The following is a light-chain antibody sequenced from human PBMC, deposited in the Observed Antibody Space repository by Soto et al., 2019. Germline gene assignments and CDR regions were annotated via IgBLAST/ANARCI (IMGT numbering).Light chain of an antibody. CDR3: QQYYSTP. V-gene: IGKV4-1*01. Sequence: DIVMTQSPDSLAVSLGERATINCKSSQSVLYSSNNKNYLAWYQQKPGQPPKLLIYWASTRESGVPDRFSGSGSGTDFTLTISSLQAEDVAVCYCQQYYSTPVGPGTKVDIK. J-gene: IGKJ3*01. CDR1: QSVLYSSNNKNY. CDR2: WAS.